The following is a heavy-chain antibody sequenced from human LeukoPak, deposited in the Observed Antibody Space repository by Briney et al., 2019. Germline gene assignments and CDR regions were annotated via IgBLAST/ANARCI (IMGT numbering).Heavy chain of an antibody. V-gene: IGHV4-59*01. D-gene: IGHD5-18*01. CDR2: IFHIGST. Sequence: SETLSLTCTVSGGSISSYYWSWIRQPPGKGLEWIGYIFHIGSTNYNRSLKSRVTISVDTSKNQFSLKLSSVTAADTAVYFCASAPLGNSFGYMAYWGQGALVTVSS. CDR1: GGSISSYY. CDR3: ASAPLGNSFGYMAY. J-gene: IGHJ4*02.